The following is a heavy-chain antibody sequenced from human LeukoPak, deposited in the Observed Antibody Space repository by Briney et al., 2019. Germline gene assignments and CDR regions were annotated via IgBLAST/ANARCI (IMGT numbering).Heavy chain of an antibody. Sequence: GGSLRLSCAASGFTFVNYAMSWVRQAPGKGLECVSSISATGGNTYYVDSVKGLFIISRDNSKNTLSLQMNSLRADDTALYYCAKEGYDTGEFDYWGQGTLVSVSS. J-gene: IGHJ4*02. D-gene: IGHD3-9*01. CDR3: AKEGYDTGEFDY. CDR1: GFTFVNYA. CDR2: ISATGGNT. V-gene: IGHV3-23*01.